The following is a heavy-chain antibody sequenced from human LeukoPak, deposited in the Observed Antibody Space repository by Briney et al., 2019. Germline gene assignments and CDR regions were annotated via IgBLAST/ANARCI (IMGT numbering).Heavy chain of an antibody. CDR2: ISWNSGSI. D-gene: IGHD4-11*01. V-gene: IGHV3-9*01. Sequence: GGSLRLSCAASGFTFDDYAMHWVRQAPGKGLEWVSGISWNSGSIGYADSVEGRFTISRDNAKNSLYLQMNSLRAEDTALYYCVKGSTTYSHGPNFDYWGQGTLVTVSS. CDR1: GFTFDDYA. CDR3: VKGSTTYSHGPNFDY. J-gene: IGHJ4*02.